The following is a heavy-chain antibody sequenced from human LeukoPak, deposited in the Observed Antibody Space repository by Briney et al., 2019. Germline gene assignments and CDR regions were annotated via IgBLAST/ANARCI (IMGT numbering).Heavy chain of an antibody. CDR2: IYYSGST. Sequence: SETLSLTCTVSGGSISSSSYYWGWIRQPRGKGLEWIGSIYYSGSTYYNPSLKSRVTISVDTSKNQFSLKLSSVTAADTAVYYCARRGQWLTFDYWGQGTLVTVSS. V-gene: IGHV4-39*01. CDR3: ARRGQWLTFDY. D-gene: IGHD6-19*01. J-gene: IGHJ4*02. CDR1: GGSISSSSYY.